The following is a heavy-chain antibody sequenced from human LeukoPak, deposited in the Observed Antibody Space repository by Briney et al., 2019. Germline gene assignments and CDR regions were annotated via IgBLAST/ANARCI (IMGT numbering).Heavy chain of an antibody. CDR3: ARHVAMATITRMGFYYFGMDV. J-gene: IGHJ6*02. CDR1: GGSISSYY. D-gene: IGHD5-24*01. CDR2: IYYSGST. Sequence: SETLSLTCTVSGGSISSYYWSWIRQPPGKGLEWIGYIYYSGSTNYNPSLKSRVTISVDTSKNQFSLKLSSVTAADTAVYYCARHVAMATITRMGFYYFGMDVWGQVTTVTVSS. V-gene: IGHV4-59*08.